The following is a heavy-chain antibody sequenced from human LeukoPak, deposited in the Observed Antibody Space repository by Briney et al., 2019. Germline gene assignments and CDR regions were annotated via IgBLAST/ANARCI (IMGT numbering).Heavy chain of an antibody. V-gene: IGHV5-51*01. CDR3: ARGAAGTIPDYYYFGMDI. CDR1: GYRFTDYW. CDR2: IYPGDSDT. J-gene: IGHJ6*02. D-gene: IGHD1-7*01. Sequence: GESLKISCKGSGYRFTDYWIGWVRQMPGKGLEWMGIIYPGDSDTRYSPSFQGQVTISVDKSISTAHLQWGSLKASDTAMYYCARGAAGTIPDYYYFGMDIWGQGTTVTVSS.